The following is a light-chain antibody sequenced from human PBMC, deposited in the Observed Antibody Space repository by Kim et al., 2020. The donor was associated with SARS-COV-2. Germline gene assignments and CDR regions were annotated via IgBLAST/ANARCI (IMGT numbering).Light chain of an antibody. CDR3: QQSNDWPPLT. CDR1: QTINNK. V-gene: IGKV3-15*01. Sequence: SPGESATLSCRASQTINNKLVWYQQKPGQAPRLLIYDATTRATVVPARFIGSGSETDFTLTISSLQSEDFAVYYCQQSNDWPPLTFGQGTKVDIK. J-gene: IGKJ1*01. CDR2: DAT.